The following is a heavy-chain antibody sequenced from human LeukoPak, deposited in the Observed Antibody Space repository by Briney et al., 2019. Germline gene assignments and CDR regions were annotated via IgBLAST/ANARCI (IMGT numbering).Heavy chain of an antibody. D-gene: IGHD6-6*01. CDR1: GYTFINYG. J-gene: IGHJ4*02. Sequence: ASVKVSCKASGYTFINYGISWVRQAPGQGLEWMGWISAYNGNPNYAQYFQGRVTMTTDTSTSTAYMELRSLRSDDTAVYYCARGPAIAARSLKDYWGQGTLVTVSS. CDR2: ISAYNGNP. V-gene: IGHV1-18*01. CDR3: ARGPAIAARSLKDY.